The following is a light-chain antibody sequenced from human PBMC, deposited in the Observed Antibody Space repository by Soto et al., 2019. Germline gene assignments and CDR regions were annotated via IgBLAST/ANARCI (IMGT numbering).Light chain of an antibody. CDR2: AAS. CDR3: QRYYNAPFT. CDR1: QGIKNY. J-gene: IGKJ4*01. Sequence: DIQVTQYPSSLSVSLGDRVTITWRASQGIKNYLAWYQQKKGEIPKLLIYAASTLESGIPPRFSGSGSGTDFNLTINNLQPEDVATYYCQRYYNAPFTFGGGTKVDIK. V-gene: IGKV1-27*01.